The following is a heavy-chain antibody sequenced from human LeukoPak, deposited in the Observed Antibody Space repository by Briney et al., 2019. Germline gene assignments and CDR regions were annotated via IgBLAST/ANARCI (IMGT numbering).Heavy chain of an antibody. CDR1: GGSISSYY. Sequence: PSETLSLTCTVSGGSISSYYWSWIRQPPGKGLERIGYIYYSGSTNYNPSLKSRVTISVDTSKNQFSLKLSSVTAADTAVYYCARATYYDILTGLPPGAFDIWGQGTMVTVSS. D-gene: IGHD3-9*01. V-gene: IGHV4-59*01. J-gene: IGHJ3*02. CDR2: IYYSGST. CDR3: ARATYYDILTGLPPGAFDI.